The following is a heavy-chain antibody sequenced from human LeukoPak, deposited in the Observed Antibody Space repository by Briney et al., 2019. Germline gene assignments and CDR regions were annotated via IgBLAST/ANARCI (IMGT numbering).Heavy chain of an antibody. V-gene: IGHV1-2*02. D-gene: IGHD2/OR15-2a*01. CDR3: AREGNGLLSKDFDY. Sequence: ASVKVSCKTSGFTFTDYYIHWVRQAPGQGLEWMGYIGPHSSATSSPQEFQGRVTMTRDTSMSTAYMELTRLTSDDTAVYYCAREGNGLLSKDFDYWGQGTLVTVSS. CDR2: IGPHSSAT. CDR1: GFTFTDYY. J-gene: IGHJ4*02.